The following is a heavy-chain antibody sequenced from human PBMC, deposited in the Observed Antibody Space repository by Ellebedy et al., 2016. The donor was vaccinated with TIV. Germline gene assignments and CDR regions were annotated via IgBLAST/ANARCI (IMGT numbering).Heavy chain of an antibody. D-gene: IGHD7-27*01. CDR2: ISGSSLTI. CDR3: ARDMAWGNERVNDALDI. CDR1: GFTFTPYA. J-gene: IGHJ3*02. Sequence: ESLKISCVASGFTFTPYAMNWVRQAPGKGLEWLSYISGSSLTIYYADSVKGRFTISRDNAENSLYLQVTSLRAEDTAVYYCARDMAWGNERVNDALDIWGQGTMVIVSP. V-gene: IGHV3-48*04.